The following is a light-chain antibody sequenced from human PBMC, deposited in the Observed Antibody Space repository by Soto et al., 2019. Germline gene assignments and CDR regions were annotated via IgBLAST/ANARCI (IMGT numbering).Light chain of an antibody. V-gene: IGLV2-11*01. J-gene: IGLJ1*01. CDR1: SSDVGGYNY. CDR3: CSYAGTYTF. CDR2: DVS. Sequence: QSALTQPRSMSGSPGQSVTISCTGTSSDVGGYNYVSWYQQHPGKAPKVMIYDVSKRPPGVPDRFSGSKSGNTASLTISGLQAEDEADYFCCSYAGTYTFFGTGTKLTVL.